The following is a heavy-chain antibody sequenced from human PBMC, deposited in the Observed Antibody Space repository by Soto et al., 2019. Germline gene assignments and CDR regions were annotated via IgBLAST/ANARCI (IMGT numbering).Heavy chain of an antibody. CDR3: AHRQRLDNNWNYGACDT. CDR1: GFSLTTSGVG. D-gene: IGHD1-7*01. V-gene: IGHV2-5*02. J-gene: IGHJ3*02. Sequence: QITLKESGPTLVKPTQTLTLTCTFSGFSLTTSGVGVGWIRQPPGKALEWLALIYWDDDKRYNPSLNSRLTTTKDTSKNQVVLTMTNKDPVDTGTYYCAHRQRLDNNWNYGACDTWGQGTMITVSS. CDR2: IYWDDDK.